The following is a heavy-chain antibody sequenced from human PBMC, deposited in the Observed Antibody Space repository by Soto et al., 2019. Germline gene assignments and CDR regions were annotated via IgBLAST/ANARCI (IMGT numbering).Heavy chain of an antibody. V-gene: IGHV1-18*01. CDR2: ISAYNGNT. CDR1: GYTFTSYG. D-gene: IGHD2-15*01. CDR3: ARLGAHCSGGSCYSWYYFDY. J-gene: IGHJ4*02. Sequence: GASVKVSCKASGYTFTSYGISWVRQAPGQGLEWMGWISAYNGNTNYAQKLQGRVTMTTDTSTSTAYMELRSLRSDDTAVYYCARLGAHCSGGSCYSWYYFDYWGQGTLVTVSS.